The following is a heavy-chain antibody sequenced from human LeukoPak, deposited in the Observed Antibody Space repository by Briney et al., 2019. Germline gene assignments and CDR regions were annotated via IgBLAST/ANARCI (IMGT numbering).Heavy chain of an antibody. Sequence: ASVKVSCKASGYTFTSYYMHWVRQAPGQGLEWMGIINPSGGSTSYAQKFQGGVTMTRDTSTSTVYMELSSLRSEDTAVYYCAREPRSRYYYDSSGYRDYWGQGTLVTVSS. CDR2: INPSGGST. J-gene: IGHJ4*02. CDR1: GYTFTSYY. V-gene: IGHV1-46*01. CDR3: AREPRSRYYYDSSGYRDY. D-gene: IGHD3-22*01.